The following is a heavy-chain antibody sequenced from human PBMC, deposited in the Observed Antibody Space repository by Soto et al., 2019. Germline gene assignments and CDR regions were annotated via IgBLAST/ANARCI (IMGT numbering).Heavy chain of an antibody. CDR1: GFTFSGDW. CDR2: INMDGTST. D-gene: IGHD2-2*01. J-gene: IGHJ4*02. Sequence: EVQLVESGGGVVQPGGSLRLSCVASGFTFSGDWMHWVRQAAGKGLMWVSLINMDGTSTNYVDSVKGRFTISRDNAKNTLYLQMNSLSVDDTAVYYCSRGPRGLYHNEYWGQGALVTVS. V-gene: IGHV3-74*01. CDR3: SRGPRGLYHNEY.